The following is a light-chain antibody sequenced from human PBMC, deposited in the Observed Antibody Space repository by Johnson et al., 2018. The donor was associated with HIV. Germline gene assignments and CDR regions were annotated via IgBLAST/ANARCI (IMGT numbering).Light chain of an antibody. Sequence: QSVLTQSPSVSAAPGQKVTISCSGSSSNIGNNYVSWYQQLPGTAPKLLIYDNNKRPSGIPDRFSGSKSGTSATLGITGLQTGDAADYYCGTWDSSLSAEVFGPVTKVTSL. V-gene: IGLV1-51*01. CDR2: DNN. CDR1: SSNIGNNY. CDR3: GTWDSSLSAEV. J-gene: IGLJ1*01.